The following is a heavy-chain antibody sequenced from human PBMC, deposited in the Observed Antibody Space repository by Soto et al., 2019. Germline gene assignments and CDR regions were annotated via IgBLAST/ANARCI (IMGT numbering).Heavy chain of an antibody. V-gene: IGHV1-3*01. CDR2: INAGNGNT. CDR1: GYTFTSYA. J-gene: IGHJ4*02. Sequence: QVPLVQSGAEVKKPGASVKVSCKASGYTFTSYAMHWVRQAPGQRLEWMGWINAGNGNTKYSQKFQGRVTITRDTSASTAYMELSSLRSEDTAVYYCARGSIAAQPWWYFDYWGQGTLVTVSS. CDR3: ARGSIAAQPWWYFDY. D-gene: IGHD6-6*01.